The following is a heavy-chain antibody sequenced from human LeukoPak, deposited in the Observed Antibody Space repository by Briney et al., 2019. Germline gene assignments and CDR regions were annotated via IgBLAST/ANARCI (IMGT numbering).Heavy chain of an antibody. CDR2: IYISGST. J-gene: IGHJ6*02. D-gene: IGHD2/OR15-2a*01. CDR3: ARHTFPASYYAMDV. V-gene: IGHV4-4*07. Sequence: PSETLSLTCTVSGGSISSYYWSWIRQSAGKGLEWIGRIYISGSTNYNPSLRSRVTMSVDTSKNQFSLKLTSVTAADTAVYYCARHTFPASYYAMDVWGQGTTVTVSS. CDR1: GGSISSYY.